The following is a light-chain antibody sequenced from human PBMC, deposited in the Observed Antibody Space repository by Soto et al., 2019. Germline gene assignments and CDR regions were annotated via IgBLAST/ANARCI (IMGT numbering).Light chain of an antibody. CDR3: CAYAWSGTVV. V-gene: IGLV2-23*01. J-gene: IGLJ3*02. CDR2: EAT. Sequence: QSVLTQPASVSGSPEQSITISCTGTSSDVGSYNLVSWYQQHPGKAPKVMIYEATKRPSGVSNRFSGSKSGNTASLTISGLQAEDEADYYCCAYAWSGTVVFGGWTKLTVL. CDR1: SSDVGSYNL.